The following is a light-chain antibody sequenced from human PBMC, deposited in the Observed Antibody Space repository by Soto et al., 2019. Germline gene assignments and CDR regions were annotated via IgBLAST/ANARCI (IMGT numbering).Light chain of an antibody. CDR3: SSYTSSSTYV. V-gene: IGLV2-18*02. Sequence: QSALTQPPSVSGSPGQSVTISCTGTGSDIGTFNRVSWYQQPPGTAPKLLIYDVNNRPSGVPDRFSGSKSGNTAHLTISGLQAEDEADYYCSSYTSSSTYVFGTGTKLTVL. J-gene: IGLJ1*01. CDR1: GSDIGTFNR. CDR2: DVN.